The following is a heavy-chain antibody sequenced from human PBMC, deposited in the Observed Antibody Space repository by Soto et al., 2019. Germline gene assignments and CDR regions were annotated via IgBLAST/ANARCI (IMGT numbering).Heavy chain of an antibody. CDR3: ARAPLNYYYYYMDV. J-gene: IGHJ6*03. Sequence: ASVKVSCKASGYTFTSYDINWVRQATGQGLEWMGWMNPNSGNTGYAQKFQGRVTMTRNTSISTAYMELSSLRSEDTAVYYCARAPLNYYYYYMDVWGKGTTVTVSS. V-gene: IGHV1-8*01. CDR2: MNPNSGNT. CDR1: GYTFTSYD.